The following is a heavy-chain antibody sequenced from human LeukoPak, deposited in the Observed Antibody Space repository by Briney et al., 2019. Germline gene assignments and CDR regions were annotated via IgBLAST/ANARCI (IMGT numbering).Heavy chain of an antibody. CDR2: IYYSGST. J-gene: IGHJ3*02. V-gene: IGHV4-59*01. Sequence: SETLSLACTVSGGSISSYYWSWIRQPPGKGLEWIGYIYYSGSTNYNPSLKSRVTISVDTSKNQFSLKLSSVTAADTAVYYCASSIEGVVVTAFSGRVASFDIWGQGTMVTVSS. CDR3: ASSIEGVVVTAFSGRVASFDI. D-gene: IGHD2-21*02. CDR1: GGSISSYY.